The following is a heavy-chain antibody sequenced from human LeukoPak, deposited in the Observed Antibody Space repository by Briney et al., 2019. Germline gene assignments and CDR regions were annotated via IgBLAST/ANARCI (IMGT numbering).Heavy chain of an antibody. J-gene: IGHJ4*02. V-gene: IGHV3-48*01. CDR3: AREAFSPDFDWLLG. D-gene: IGHD3-9*01. CDR2: LSSSSSTI. CDR1: GFTFSSYS. Sequence: GGSLRLSCAASGFTFSSYSMKWARQAPGGGREWVSYLSSSSSTIYYADSVKGRFTISRDNAKNSLYLQMNSLRAEDTAVYYCAREAFSPDFDWLLGWGQGTLVTVSS.